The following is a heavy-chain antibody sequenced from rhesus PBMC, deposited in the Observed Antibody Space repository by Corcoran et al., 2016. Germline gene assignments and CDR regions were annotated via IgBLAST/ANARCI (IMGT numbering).Heavy chain of an antibody. J-gene: IGHJ4*01. CDR3: AREGIAATEALWVY. Sequence: QVQLVQSGAEVKKPGSSVKVSCKASGYTFTDYYMHWVRQAPRQGLEWMGWINPYNGNKKYAQKCQGRVTMTRDTSTSPAYMELSSLRSEDTAVYYCAREGIAATEALWVYWGQGVLVTVSS. CDR2: INPYNGNK. V-gene: IGHV1S2*01. D-gene: IGHD6-31*01. CDR1: GYTFTDYY.